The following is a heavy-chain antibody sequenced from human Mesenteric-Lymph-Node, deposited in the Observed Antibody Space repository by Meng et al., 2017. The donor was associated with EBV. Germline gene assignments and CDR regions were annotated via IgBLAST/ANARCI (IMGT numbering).Heavy chain of an antibody. V-gene: IGHV2-5*02. D-gene: IGHD2-15*01. CDR2: IYWDDDK. CDR1: GFPLSTSGVG. J-gene: IGHJ5*02. CDR3: AHSGVVAQFDP. Sequence: QSMLKVSGTNLVTPTHPPTLTCNFFGFPLSTSGVGVGWIRQPPGKALEWLALIYWDDDKRYSPSLKSRLTITKDTSNNQVVITMTNMDPVDTATYYCAHSGVVAQFDPWGQGNLVTVS.